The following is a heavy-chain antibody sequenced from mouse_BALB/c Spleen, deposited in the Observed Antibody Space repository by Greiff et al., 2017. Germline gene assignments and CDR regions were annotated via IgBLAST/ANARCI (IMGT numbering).Heavy chain of an antibody. V-gene: IGHV1-19*01. CDR1: GYTFTDYY. Sequence: VQLQQSGPELVKPGASVKMSCKASGYTFTDYYMDWVKQSHGESFEWIGRVNPYNGGTSYNQKFKGKATLTVDKSSSTAYMELNSLTSEDSAVYYGARSRGNYPAWFAYWGQGTLVTVSA. CDR2: VNPYNGGT. D-gene: IGHD2-1*01. CDR3: ARSRGNYPAWFAY. J-gene: IGHJ3*01.